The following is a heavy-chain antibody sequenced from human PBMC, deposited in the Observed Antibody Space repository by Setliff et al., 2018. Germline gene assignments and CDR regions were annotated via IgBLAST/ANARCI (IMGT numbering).Heavy chain of an antibody. V-gene: IGHV4-59*11. D-gene: IGHD2-8*02. CDR2: IYYSGST. Sequence: SETLSLTCTVSGGSISSHYWSWIRQPPGKGLEWIGSIYYSGSTNYNPSLKSRVTISVDTSKNQFSLKLSAVTAADTALYYCTVYNTGSSKDHYWGQGTPVTVSS. CDR1: GGSISSHY. J-gene: IGHJ4*02. CDR3: TVYNTGSSKDHY.